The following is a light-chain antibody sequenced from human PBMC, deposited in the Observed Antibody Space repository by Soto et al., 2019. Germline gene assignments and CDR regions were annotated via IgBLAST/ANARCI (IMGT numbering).Light chain of an antibody. CDR3: HQYGDSQA. V-gene: IGKV3-20*01. CDR2: GAS. Sequence: EIVLTQSPGTLSLSPGERATLSCRASQSVSSTYLAWYQQKPGQAPRLLIYGASSRATGIPDGFSGSGSGTDFNLTISRLEPEDFAGYYCHQYGDSQAFGQGTKVEI. CDR1: QSVSSTY. J-gene: IGKJ1*01.